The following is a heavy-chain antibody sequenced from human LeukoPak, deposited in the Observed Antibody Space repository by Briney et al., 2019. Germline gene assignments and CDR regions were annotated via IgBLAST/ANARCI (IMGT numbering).Heavy chain of an antibody. CDR2: MNHNSGNT. CDR1: GYTFTSYD. D-gene: IGHD6-13*01. Sequence: ASVKVSCKASGYTFTSYDINWVRQATGQGLEWMGWMNHNSGNTGYAQKFQGRVTMTRNTSISTAYMELSSLRSEDTAVYYCARGRSGESSSWYYYYYGMDVWGQGTTVTVSS. CDR3: ARGRSGESSSWYYYYYGMDV. J-gene: IGHJ6*02. V-gene: IGHV1-8*01.